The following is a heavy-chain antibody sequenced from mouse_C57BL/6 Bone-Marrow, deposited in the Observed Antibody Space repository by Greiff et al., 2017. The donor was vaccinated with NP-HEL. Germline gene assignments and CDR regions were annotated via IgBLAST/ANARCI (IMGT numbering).Heavy chain of an antibody. J-gene: IGHJ3*01. CDR3: ARNKRNWEGTWFAY. V-gene: IGHV2-2*01. D-gene: IGHD4-1*01. Sequence: VMLQQSGPGLVQPSQSLSITCTVSGFSLTSYGVHWVRQSPGKGLEWLGVIWSGGSTDYNAAFISRLSISKDNSKSQVFFKMNSLQADDTAIYYCARNKRNWEGTWFAYWGQGTLVTVSA. CDR1: GFSLTSYG. CDR2: IWSGGST.